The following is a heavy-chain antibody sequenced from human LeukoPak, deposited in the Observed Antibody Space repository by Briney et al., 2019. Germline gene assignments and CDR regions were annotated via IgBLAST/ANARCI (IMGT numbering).Heavy chain of an antibody. CDR3: ARLTISHDYGDL. CDR1: GGTFSSYA. D-gene: IGHD4-17*01. Sequence: SVKVSCKASGGTFSSYAISRVRQAPGQGLEWMGRIIPILGIANYAQKFQGRVTITADKSTSTAYMELSSLRSEDTAVYYCARLTISHDYGDLWGRGTLVTVSS. CDR2: IIPILGIA. J-gene: IGHJ2*01. V-gene: IGHV1-69*04.